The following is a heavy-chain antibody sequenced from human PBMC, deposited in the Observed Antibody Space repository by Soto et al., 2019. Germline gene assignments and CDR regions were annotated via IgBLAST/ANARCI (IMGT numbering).Heavy chain of an antibody. D-gene: IGHD2-15*01. CDR3: AIVSRYRGDRDRIDV. V-gene: IGHV1-69*13. Sequence: SVKVSCKASGGTFSSYAISWVRQAPGQGLEWMGGIIPIFGTANYAQKFQGRVTITADESTSTAYMELSSLRSEDTAVYYCAIVSRYRGDRDRIDVWTQRTTVTVSS. CDR2: IIPIFGTA. J-gene: IGHJ6*02. CDR1: GGTFSSYA.